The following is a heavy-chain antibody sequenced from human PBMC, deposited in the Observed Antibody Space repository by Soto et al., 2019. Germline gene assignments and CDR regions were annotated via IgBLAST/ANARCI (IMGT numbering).Heavy chain of an antibody. CDR2: IYHTGST. J-gene: IGHJ4*02. CDR3: ASDVAVASMRDN. Sequence: KPSETLSLTCAVSGDSIINSHWWNWVRQPPGKGLEWIGEIYHTGSTNYNPSLKSRVTISVDNSKNQFSLKLTSVTAADTAVYYCASDVAVASMRDNWGQGTLVTVYS. D-gene: IGHD6-19*01. V-gene: IGHV4-4*02. CDR1: GDSIINSHW.